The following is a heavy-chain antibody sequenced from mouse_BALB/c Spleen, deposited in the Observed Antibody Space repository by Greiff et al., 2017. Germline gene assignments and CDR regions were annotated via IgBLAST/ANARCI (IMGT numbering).Heavy chain of an antibody. Sequence: QVQLQQSGPQLVRPGASVKISCKASGYSFTSYWMHWVKQRPGQGLEWIGMIDPSDSETRLNQKFKDKATLTVDKSSSTAYMQLSSPTSEDSAVYYCARSWYDETWFAYWGQGTLVTVSA. D-gene: IGHD2-14*01. V-gene: IGHV1S126*01. CDR1: GYSFTSYW. CDR2: IDPSDSET. CDR3: ARSWYDETWFAY. J-gene: IGHJ3*01.